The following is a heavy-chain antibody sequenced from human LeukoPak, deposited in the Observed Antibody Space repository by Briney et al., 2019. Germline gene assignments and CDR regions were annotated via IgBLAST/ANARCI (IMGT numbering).Heavy chain of an antibody. V-gene: IGHV4-61*02. Sequence: KSSETLSLTCTVSGGSISSGSYYWSWIRQPAGKGLEWIGRIYTSGSTNYNPSLKSRVTISVDTSKTQFSLKLSSVTAADTAVYYCARTWDGYNEEGFDYWGQGTLVTVSS. D-gene: IGHD5-24*01. CDR3: ARTWDGYNEEGFDY. CDR1: GGSISSGSYY. CDR2: IYTSGST. J-gene: IGHJ4*02.